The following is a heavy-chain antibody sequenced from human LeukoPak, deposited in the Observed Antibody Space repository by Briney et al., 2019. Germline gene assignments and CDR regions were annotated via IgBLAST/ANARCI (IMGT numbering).Heavy chain of an antibody. CDR3: ARDLGGTTGDYYYYYMDV. Sequence: ASVKVSCKASGYTFTGYYMHWVRQAPGQGLEWMGWINPNSGGTNYAQKFQGRVTMTRDTSISTAYMELSRLRSDDTAVYYCARDLGGTTGDYYYYYMDVWGKGTTVTVSS. D-gene: IGHD3-16*01. J-gene: IGHJ6*03. CDR1: GYTFTGYY. V-gene: IGHV1-2*02. CDR2: INPNSGGT.